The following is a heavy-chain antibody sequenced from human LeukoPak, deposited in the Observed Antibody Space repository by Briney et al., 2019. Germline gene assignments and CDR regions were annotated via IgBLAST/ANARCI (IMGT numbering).Heavy chain of an antibody. J-gene: IGHJ6*03. CDR1: GYSISSGYY. V-gene: IGHV4-38-2*01. CDR2: IYHSGST. Sequence: SETLSLTCAVSGYSISSGYYWGWIRQPPGKGLEWIGSIYHSGSTYYNPSLKSRVTISVDTSKNQFSLKLSSVTAADTAVYYCARVTRGMTYYYDSGSYSDYYYYYMDVWGKGTTVTVSS. CDR3: ARVTRGMTYYYDSGSYSDYYYYYMDV. D-gene: IGHD3-10*01.